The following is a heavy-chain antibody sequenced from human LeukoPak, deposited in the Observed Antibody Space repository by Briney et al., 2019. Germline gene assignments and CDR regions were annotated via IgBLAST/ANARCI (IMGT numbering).Heavy chain of an antibody. J-gene: IGHJ6*04. V-gene: IGHV3-48*03. CDR2: ISSSGRTI. CDR1: GFTFSSYE. D-gene: IGHD2-2*01. Sequence: EGSLRLSCAASGFTFSSYEMNSVRQAPGKGLEWVSYISSSGRTIYYADSVKGRFTIYRDNAKNSLYLQMNSLRAEDTAVYYCARGDCSSTSCQDYYYSMDVWGKGTTVTVSS. CDR3: ARGDCSSTSCQDYYYSMDV.